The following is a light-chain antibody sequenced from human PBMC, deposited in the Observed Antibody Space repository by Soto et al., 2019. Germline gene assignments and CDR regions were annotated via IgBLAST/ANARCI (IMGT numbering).Light chain of an antibody. Sequence: QSALTQPRSVSGSPGQSVTISCTGTSSDVGGYNYVSWYRQHPGKAPKLMIYDVSKRPSGVPDRFSGSKSGNTASLTISGLQAEDEADYDCCSYAGSYTWVFVTGTKLTVL. CDR1: SSDVGGYNY. CDR2: DVS. CDR3: CSYAGSYTWV. V-gene: IGLV2-11*01. J-gene: IGLJ1*01.